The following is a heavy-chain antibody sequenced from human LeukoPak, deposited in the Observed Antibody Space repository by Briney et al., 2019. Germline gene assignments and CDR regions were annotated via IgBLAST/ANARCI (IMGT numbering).Heavy chain of an antibody. CDR2: ISSSSSYI. Sequence: PGGSLRLSCAASGFTFSNYDMNWVRQAPGKGLEWVSSISSSSSYIYYADSVKGRFAISRDNAKNSLYLQMYSLRAEDTAVYYCAGTYGSGSYPNYWGQEPWSPSPQ. CDR3: AGTYGSGSYPNY. J-gene: IGHJ4*01. D-gene: IGHD3-10*01. CDR1: GFTFSNYD. V-gene: IGHV3-21*01.